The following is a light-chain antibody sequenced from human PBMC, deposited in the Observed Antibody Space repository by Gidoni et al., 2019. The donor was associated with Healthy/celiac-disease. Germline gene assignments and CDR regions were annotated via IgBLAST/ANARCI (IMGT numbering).Light chain of an antibody. Sequence: QSVLTPPPSVSGAPGPRVTISCTGSSSNIGAGYDVHWYQQLPGTAPKLLIYGNSNRPSGVPDRFSGSKSGTSASLAITGLQAEDEADYYCQSYDSSLSGWVFGGGTKLTV. CDR3: QSYDSSLSGWV. CDR1: SSNIGAGYD. V-gene: IGLV1-40*01. J-gene: IGLJ3*02. CDR2: GNS.